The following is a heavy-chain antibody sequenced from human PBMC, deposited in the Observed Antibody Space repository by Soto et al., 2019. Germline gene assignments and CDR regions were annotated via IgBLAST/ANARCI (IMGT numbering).Heavy chain of an antibody. D-gene: IGHD3-22*01. Sequence: PGGSLRLSCAASGFIFDDYAMHWVRQAPGEGLEWVSGINWNSDDIGYADSVKGRFTISRDNAKNSLYLQMNSVRTEDTALYYCAKVGSSGLLYGMDVWGQGTTVTVSS. CDR1: GFIFDDYA. CDR3: AKVGSSGLLYGMDV. J-gene: IGHJ6*02. CDR2: INWNSDDI. V-gene: IGHV3-9*01.